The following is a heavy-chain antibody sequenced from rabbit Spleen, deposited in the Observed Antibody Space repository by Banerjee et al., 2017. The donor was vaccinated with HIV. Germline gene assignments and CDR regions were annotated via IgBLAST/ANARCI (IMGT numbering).Heavy chain of an antibody. CDR3: ARDTSSSFSSYGMDL. CDR1: GFDFYNYG. CDR2: IEPIFGNT. V-gene: IGHV1S39*01. J-gene: IGHJ6*01. D-gene: IGHD1-1*01. Sequence: QEQLVESGGGLVQPGGSLKLSCKASGFDFYNYGVTWVRQAPGKGLEWIGYIEPIFGNTYYANWVNGRFTISKTSSTTVTLQMTSLTVADTATYFCARDTSSSFSSYGMDLWGQGTLVTVS.